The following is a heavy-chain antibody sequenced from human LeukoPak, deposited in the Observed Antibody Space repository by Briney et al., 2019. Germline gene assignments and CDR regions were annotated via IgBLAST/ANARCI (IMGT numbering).Heavy chain of an antibody. J-gene: IGHJ3*02. CDR1: GGSISSSSYY. D-gene: IGHD2-15*01. CDR3: ESLPRYCSGGTCRDTFDI. CDR2: IYYGGST. Sequence: SETLSLTCTVSGGSISSSSYYWGWIRQPPGKGLDGIGSIYYGGSTYYNPTLKSRVTISVDTSKSQFSLKLRYVTAAETAMYYCESLPRYCSGGTCRDTFDIWGQGTMVTVSS. V-gene: IGHV4-39*01.